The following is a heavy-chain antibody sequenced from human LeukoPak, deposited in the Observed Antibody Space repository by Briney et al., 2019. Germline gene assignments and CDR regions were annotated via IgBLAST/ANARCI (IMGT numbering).Heavy chain of an antibody. Sequence: ASVKVSCKASGYTFTSYGISWVRQAPGQGLEWMGWISAYNGNTNYAQKLRGRVTMTTDTSTSTAYMELRSLRSDDTAVYYCARVGGARSRTPLLGYWGQGTLVTVSS. CDR3: ARVGGARSRTPLLGY. CDR1: GYTFTSYG. D-gene: IGHD3-10*01. CDR2: ISAYNGNT. V-gene: IGHV1-18*01. J-gene: IGHJ4*02.